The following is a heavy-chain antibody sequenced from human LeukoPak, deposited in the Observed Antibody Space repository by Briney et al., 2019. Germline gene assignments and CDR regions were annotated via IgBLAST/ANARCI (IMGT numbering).Heavy chain of an antibody. D-gene: IGHD3-9*01. V-gene: IGHV1-69*01. CDR3: VRDLGITIMFTGVHGMDV. Sequence: PVNVSCTASERTFSRYATSSGRQAPRHQPEWMRGINPIFGTANNAQKLQGRGTITADAATSTTTMYLSSLRAGDLSAGYCVRDLGITIMFTGVHGMDVWGQGTTVTVSS. CDR2: INPIFGTA. CDR1: ERTFSRYA. J-gene: IGHJ6*02.